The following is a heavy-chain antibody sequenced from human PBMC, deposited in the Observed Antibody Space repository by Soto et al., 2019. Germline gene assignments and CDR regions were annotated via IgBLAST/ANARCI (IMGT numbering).Heavy chain of an antibody. V-gene: IGHV4-30-4*01. J-gene: IGHJ5*02. Sequence: TLSLTCTVSGASIRSTDYYWSWIRQAPGKGLEWIGYVYYTGSTYYNPSLMSRLTISVDTSKNQFSLKLTSVTAAETAVYYCVRTARQGAVAPHWFDRWGQGTQVTVSS. CDR2: VYYTGST. CDR3: VRTARQGAVAPHWFDR. D-gene: IGHD2-21*02. CDR1: GASIRSTDYY.